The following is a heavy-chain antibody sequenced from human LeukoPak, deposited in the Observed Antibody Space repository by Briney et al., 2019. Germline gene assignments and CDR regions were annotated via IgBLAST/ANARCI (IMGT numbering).Heavy chain of an antibody. CDR2: ISSSGSTI. V-gene: IGHV3-11*01. J-gene: IGHJ2*01. D-gene: IGHD4-17*01. Sequence: GGSLRLSCAASGFTFSDYYMSWIRQAPGKGLEWVSYISSSGSTIYYADSVKGRFTISRDNAKNSLYLQVNSLRLEDTGVYYCVRDEEDYDIYFDLWGRGTLVTVSS. CDR1: GFTFSDYY. CDR3: VRDEEDYDIYFDL.